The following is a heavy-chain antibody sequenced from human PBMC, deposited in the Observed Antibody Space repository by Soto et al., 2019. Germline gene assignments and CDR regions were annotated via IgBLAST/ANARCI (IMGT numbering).Heavy chain of an antibody. CDR3: ARQVTYGGGSFSLGL. D-gene: IGHD3-10*01. Sequence: ASVKVSCKTSGYFFTSHYIHWVRLAPGRGLEWMGRINPNNGDTNSPQKFQGRVTMTSDTSISTAYMEMSGLRSDDTALYYCARQVTYGGGSFSLGLWGQGTLVTVSS. V-gene: IGHV1-2*06. CDR2: INPNNGDT. J-gene: IGHJ4*02. CDR1: GYFFTSHY.